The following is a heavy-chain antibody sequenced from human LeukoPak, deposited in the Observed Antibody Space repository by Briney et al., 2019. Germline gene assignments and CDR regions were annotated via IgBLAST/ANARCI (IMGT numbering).Heavy chain of an antibody. CDR2: MRYDGSNE. J-gene: IGHJ4*02. Sequence: PGGSLRLSCAASGFTFNTYGMHWVRQAPGKGLEWVAFMRYDGSNEYYADSVKGRFTISRDNSKNTLYLQMDSLRAEDTAVYYCAKDLGSSGWYIDYWGRGTLVTVSS. V-gene: IGHV3-30*02. CDR1: GFTFNTYG. CDR3: AKDLGSSGWYIDY. D-gene: IGHD6-19*01.